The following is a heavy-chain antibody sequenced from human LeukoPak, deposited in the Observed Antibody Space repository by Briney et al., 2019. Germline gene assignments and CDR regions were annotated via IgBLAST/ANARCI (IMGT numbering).Heavy chain of an antibody. Sequence: PSETLSLTCAVYGGSFSSYFWSWIRQPPGKGLEWIGYIYDSGSTNYNPSLKSRVTISVDTSKNQFSLKLSSVTAADTAVYFCARGYKTRIITFGGVIVEAFDIWGHGTMVTVSS. V-gene: IGHV4-59*01. CDR1: GGSFSSYF. CDR2: IYDSGST. CDR3: ARGYKTRIITFGGVIVEAFDI. D-gene: IGHD3-16*02. J-gene: IGHJ3*02.